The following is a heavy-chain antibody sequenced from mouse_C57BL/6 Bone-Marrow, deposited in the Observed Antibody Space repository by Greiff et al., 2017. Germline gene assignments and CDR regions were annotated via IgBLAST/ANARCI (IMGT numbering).Heavy chain of an antibody. CDR2: IHPNSGST. CDR1: GYTFTSYW. D-gene: IGHD1-1*01. CDR3: ASPSTVVARWYAY. V-gene: IGHV1-64*01. Sequence: QVQLQQSGAELVKPGASVKLSCKASGYTFTSYWMHWVKQRPGQGLEWIGMIHPNSGSTKYNEKFKSKATLTVDKSSSTAYMQLSSLTSEDSAVYYCASPSTVVARWYAYWGQGTLVTVSA. J-gene: IGHJ3*01.